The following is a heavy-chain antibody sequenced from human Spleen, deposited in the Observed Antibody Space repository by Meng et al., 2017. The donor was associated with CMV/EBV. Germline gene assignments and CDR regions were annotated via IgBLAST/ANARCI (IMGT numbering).Heavy chain of an antibody. V-gene: IGHV4-34*01. CDR1: GGSFSGYY. CDR3: ATGRPYYYDSSGSPPMDV. D-gene: IGHD3-22*01. J-gene: IGHJ6*02. CDR2: INHSGST. Sequence: GSLRLSCAVYGGSFSGYYWSWIRQPPGKGLEWIGEINHSGSTNYNPSLKSRVTISVDTSKNQFSLKLSSVTAADTAVYYCATGRPYYYDSSGSPPMDVWGQGTTVTVSS.